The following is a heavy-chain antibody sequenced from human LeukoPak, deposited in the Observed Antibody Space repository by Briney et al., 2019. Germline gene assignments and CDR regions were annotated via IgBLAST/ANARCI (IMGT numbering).Heavy chain of an antibody. J-gene: IGHJ4*02. D-gene: IGHD7-27*01. Sequence: GGSLRLSCSASGFTFSSYSMNWVRQAPGKGLEWVSYITPSSSTIYYADSVKGRFTISRDNAKNSLYLQMSSLRADDTAVYYCARDHKDWGVFDYWGQGSLVTVSS. CDR3: ARDHKDWGVFDY. CDR2: ITPSSSTI. CDR1: GFTFSSYS. V-gene: IGHV3-48*04.